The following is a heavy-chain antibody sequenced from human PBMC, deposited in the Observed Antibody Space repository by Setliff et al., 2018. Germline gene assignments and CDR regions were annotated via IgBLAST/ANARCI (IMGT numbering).Heavy chain of an antibody. D-gene: IGHD6-19*01. Sequence: PSETLSLTCTVSGGSITDENSWWAWIRQPAGKRPEWLGLIYIRGGTDYNPSPKSRVTISLDTSRNQFSLNLTSVTAADTAVYYCAVDHVTNIAESGYGYTRIDPWGQGIPVTVSS. J-gene: IGHJ5*02. V-gene: IGHV4-61*02. CDR3: AVDHVTNIAESGYGYTRIDP. CDR1: GGSITDENSW. CDR2: IYIRGGT.